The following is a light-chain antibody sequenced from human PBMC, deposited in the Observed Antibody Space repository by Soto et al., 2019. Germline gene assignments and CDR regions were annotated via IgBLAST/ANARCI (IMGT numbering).Light chain of an antibody. J-gene: IGKJ4*01. CDR1: QSVRSY. CDR2: DAS. CDR3: QQRGNWPVT. V-gene: IGKV3-11*01. Sequence: EIVLTQSPATLSLSPGERATLSCRASQSVRSYLAWYQQKPGQAPRLLIHDASNRATGIPARFSGSGSGTDFTLTIGSLEPEDFAVYYCQQRGNWPVTFGGGTKVELK.